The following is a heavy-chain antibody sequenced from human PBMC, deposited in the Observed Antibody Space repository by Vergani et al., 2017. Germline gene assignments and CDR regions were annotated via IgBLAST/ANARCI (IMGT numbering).Heavy chain of an antibody. J-gene: IGHJ4*02. CDR2: IIPILGIA. CDR1: GGTFSSYT. Sequence: QVQLVQSGAEVKKPGSSVKVSCKASGGTFSSYTISWVRQAPGQGLEWMGRIIPILGIANYAQKFQGRVTNTADKSTSTAYMELSSLRSEDTAVYYCARDPTTVTTGDYWGQGTLVTVSS. D-gene: IGHD4-11*01. V-gene: IGHV1-69*08. CDR3: ARDPTTVTTGDY.